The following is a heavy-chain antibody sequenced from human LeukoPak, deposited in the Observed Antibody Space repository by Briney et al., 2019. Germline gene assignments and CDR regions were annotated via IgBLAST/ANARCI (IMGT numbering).Heavy chain of an antibody. V-gene: IGHV3-23*01. D-gene: IGHD6-19*01. Sequence: PGGSLRLSCAASGFTFSSYAMSWVRQAPGKGLEWVSAISGSGGSTYYADSVKGRFTISRDNAKNSLYLQMNSLRAEDTAVYYCARGPYSSGWYGYFQHWGQGTLVTVSS. CDR1: GFTFSSYA. J-gene: IGHJ1*01. CDR2: ISGSGGST. CDR3: ARGPYSSGWYGYFQH.